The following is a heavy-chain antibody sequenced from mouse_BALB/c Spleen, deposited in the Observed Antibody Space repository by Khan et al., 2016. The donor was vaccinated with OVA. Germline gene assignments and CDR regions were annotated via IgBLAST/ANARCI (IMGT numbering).Heavy chain of an antibody. V-gene: IGHV2-9*02. CDR3: AELMDI. J-gene: IGHJ2*01. CDR1: GFSLTSYG. CDR2: IWAGGST. Sequence: QVQLQESGPGLVAPSQSLSITCTVSGFSLTSYGVHWVRQPSGKGMEWLGVIWAGGSTNYNSAFMSRLSISTDNSKSQVFLKMNSRQTDDTSMYYCAELMDIWGQGTTLTVSS. D-gene: IGHD1-3*01.